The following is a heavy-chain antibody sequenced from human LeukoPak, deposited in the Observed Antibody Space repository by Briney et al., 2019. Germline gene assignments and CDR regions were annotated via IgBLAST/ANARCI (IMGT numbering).Heavy chain of an antibody. CDR1: GFTFSSYA. D-gene: IGHD3-22*01. Sequence: GGSLRLSCAASGFTFSSYAMSWVRQAPGKGLEWVSAISVSGGSTWSADSVKGRFTISRDNSKNTLYLQMNSLRAEDTALYYCAKGSSGYYYGYFDHWGQGTLVTVSS. CDR3: AKGSSGYYYGYFDH. J-gene: IGHJ4*02. CDR2: ISVSGGST. V-gene: IGHV3-23*01.